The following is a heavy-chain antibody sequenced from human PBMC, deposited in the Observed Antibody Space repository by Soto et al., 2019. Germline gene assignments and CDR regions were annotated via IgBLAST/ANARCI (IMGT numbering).Heavy chain of an antibody. V-gene: IGHV4-34*01. CDR3: ASSPRISRYYYYYMDV. CDR1: GGSFSGYY. Sequence: SETLSLTCAVSGGSFSGYYWSWIRQPPGKGLEWIGEINHSGSTNYNPSLKSRVTISVDTSKNQFSLKLSSVTAADTAVYYCASSPRISRYYYYYMDVWCKGTTVTVSS. J-gene: IGHJ6*03. D-gene: IGHD3-3*02. CDR2: INHSGST.